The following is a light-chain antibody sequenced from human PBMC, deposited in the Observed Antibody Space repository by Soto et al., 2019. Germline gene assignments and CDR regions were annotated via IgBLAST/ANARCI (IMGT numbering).Light chain of an antibody. V-gene: IGKV1-33*01. CDR3: LQDYNYPLT. J-gene: IGKJ4*01. CDR1: QDISNY. Sequence: DIQMTQSPSSLSASVGDRATITCQASQDISNYLNWYQQKPGKAPKLLIYDASNLETGVPSRFSGSGSGTDFTFTISSLQPEDIATYYCLQDYNYPLTFGGGTKVDIK. CDR2: DAS.